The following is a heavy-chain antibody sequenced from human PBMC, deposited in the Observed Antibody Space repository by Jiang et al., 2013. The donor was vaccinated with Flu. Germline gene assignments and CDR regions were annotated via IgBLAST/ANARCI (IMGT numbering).Heavy chain of an antibody. D-gene: IGHD3-16*01. V-gene: IGHV3-66*02. CDR2: IYSSGTT. Sequence: LLESGGGLVQPGGSLGLSCAASGFTVSSNYMSWVRQASGEGLEWVSVIYSSGTTYYADSVEGRFTISRDNSKNTLYLQMNSLRSEDTAVYYCATATYYVPYLFDIWGQGTMVTVSS. J-gene: IGHJ3*02. CDR3: ATATYYVPYLFDI. CDR1: GFTVSSNY.